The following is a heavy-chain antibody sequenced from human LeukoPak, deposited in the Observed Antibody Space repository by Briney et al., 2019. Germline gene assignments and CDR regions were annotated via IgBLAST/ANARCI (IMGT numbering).Heavy chain of an antibody. CDR1: GLSFSAYW. J-gene: IGHJ4*02. D-gene: IGHD2-21*01. CDR3: ALDINGDLFHI. Sequence: GGSLTLPCAASGLSFSAYWIHWVRQAPGQGLVWVSSIKSDGSVTSYADAVKGRFSLSADNAMDTQYLQMNSLRAEDTAMYYCALDINGDLFHIWGQGTPVTVSS. CDR2: IKSDGSVT. V-gene: IGHV3-74*01.